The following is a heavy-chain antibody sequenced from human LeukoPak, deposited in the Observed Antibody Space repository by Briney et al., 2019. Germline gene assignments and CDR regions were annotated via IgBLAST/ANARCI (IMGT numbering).Heavy chain of an antibody. D-gene: IGHD3-22*01. CDR2: IYYSGST. CDR3: ARHDGPKNYYDSSGYYYEGGAFGI. J-gene: IGHJ3*02. Sequence: SETLSLTCTVSGGSISSYYWSWIRQPPGKGLEWIGYIYYSGSTNYNPSLKSRVTISVDTSKNQFFLKLSSVTAADTAVYYCARHDGPKNYYDSSGYYYEGGAFGIWGQGTMVTVSS. CDR1: GGSISSYY. V-gene: IGHV4-59*08.